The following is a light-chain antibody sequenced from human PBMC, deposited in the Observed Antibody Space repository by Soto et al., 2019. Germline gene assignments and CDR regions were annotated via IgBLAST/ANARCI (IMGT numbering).Light chain of an antibody. CDR2: EVS. Sequence: QSALTQPASVSGSPGQSITISCTGTSSDVGSYNYVSWYQQHPGKAPKLMIYEVSNRPSGVSNRFSGSKSGNTASLTISGLQAEDEVDYYCSSYTSSSTLYVFGTGTKLTVL. J-gene: IGLJ1*01. CDR3: SSYTSSSTLYV. CDR1: SSDVGSYNY. V-gene: IGLV2-14*01.